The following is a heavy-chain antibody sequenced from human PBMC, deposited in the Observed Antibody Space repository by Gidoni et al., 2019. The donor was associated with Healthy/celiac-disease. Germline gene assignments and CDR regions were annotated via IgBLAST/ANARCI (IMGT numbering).Heavy chain of an antibody. CDR2: INWNGGST. D-gene: IGHD5-12*01. CDR1: GFTFADYG. J-gene: IGHJ6*02. Sequence: EVQLVESGGGVVRPGGSLGLSCAASGFTFADYGMHWVRQAPGKGLEWVSGINWNGGSTGYADSVKGRFTISRDNAKNSLYLQMNSLRAEDTALYYCARGGGAGGYSGSRLYYYYYGMDVWGQGTTVTVSS. V-gene: IGHV3-20*04. CDR3: ARGGGAGGYSGSRLYYYYYGMDV.